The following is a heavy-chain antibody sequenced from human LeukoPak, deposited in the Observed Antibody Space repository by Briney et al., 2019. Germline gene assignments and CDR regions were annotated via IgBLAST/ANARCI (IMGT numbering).Heavy chain of an antibody. D-gene: IGHD3-3*01. V-gene: IGHV3-23*01. CDR3: ARASRGGAVNFCF. CDR2: IVGSGSDT. Sequence: AGGSLRLSCAASGFTFSHYAMSWVRQGPGQGLEWVSTIVGSGSDTYYGDSVKGRFTISRDNSKNTLFLQMNSLRADDTAVYYCARASRGGAVNFCFWGQGTLVTGFS. J-gene: IGHJ4*02. CDR1: GFTFSHYA.